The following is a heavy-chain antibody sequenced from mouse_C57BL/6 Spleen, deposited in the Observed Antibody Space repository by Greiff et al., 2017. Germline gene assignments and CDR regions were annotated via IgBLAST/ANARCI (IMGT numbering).Heavy chain of an antibody. D-gene: IGHD2-5*01. V-gene: IGHV1-26*01. CDR3: ARQMIDSTEFAY. J-gene: IGHJ3*01. Sequence: VQLQQSGPELVKPGASVKISCKASGYTFTDYYMNWVKQSHGKSLEWIGDINPDDGGTSYNQKVKGKATLTVDKSSSTAYIEIRSLTSEDSSVYYCARQMIDSTEFAYWGQGTLVTVSA. CDR2: INPDDGGT. CDR1: GYTFTDYY.